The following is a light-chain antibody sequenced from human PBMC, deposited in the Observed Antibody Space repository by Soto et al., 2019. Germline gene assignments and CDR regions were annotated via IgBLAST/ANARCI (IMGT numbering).Light chain of an antibody. V-gene: IGKV1-5*03. CDR3: QQYSKEST. J-gene: IGKJ2*01. CDR1: QNVSNW. CDR2: KAS. Sequence: DVEMTQSPSTLPTSIGDRVTINCRASQNVSNWLAWYRQKPGKAPKLLIYKASRLESGVPSRFSASGSGTDFTLTINSLQSDDVATYFCQQYSKESTFGQGTKLEIK.